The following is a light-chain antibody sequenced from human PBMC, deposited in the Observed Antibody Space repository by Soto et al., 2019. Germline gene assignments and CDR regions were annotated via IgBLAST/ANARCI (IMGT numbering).Light chain of an antibody. CDR3: QEYETFSGT. Sequence: IQMTKSPSTLSSSVGDTVTVTCPASQSVSGWLAWYQQKPGEAPKLLIYDASALPRGVPSRFSGSGSGTKFTLTIASLQPDDFATDYCQEYETFSGTFGAGCMVDIK. CDR2: DAS. J-gene: IGKJ4*02. V-gene: IGKV1-5*01. CDR1: QSVSGW.